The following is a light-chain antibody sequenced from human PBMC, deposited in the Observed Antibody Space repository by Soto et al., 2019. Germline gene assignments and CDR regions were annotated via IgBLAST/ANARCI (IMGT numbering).Light chain of an antibody. CDR1: PSVSSD. CDR2: GAS. J-gene: IGKJ3*01. Sequence: EIVMTQSPDTLSVSPGEGVTLSCRASPSVSSDLAWYQQKPGQSPRLLMYGASTRATDIPARFSGGGSGTEFTLTISSLQSEDVAIYYCQQYHDWPPITFGPGTKVDIK. V-gene: IGKV3-15*01. CDR3: QQYHDWPPIT.